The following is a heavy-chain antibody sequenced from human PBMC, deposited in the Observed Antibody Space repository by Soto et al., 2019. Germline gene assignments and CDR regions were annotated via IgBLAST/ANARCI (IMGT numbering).Heavy chain of an antibody. J-gene: IGHJ6*02. CDR3: ARAPSTMVRGVVSRYGMDV. CDR2: IYYSGST. D-gene: IGHD3-10*01. V-gene: IGHV4-31*03. CDR1: GGSISSGGYY. Sequence: SETLSLTCTVSGGSISSGGYYWSWIRQHPGKGLEWIGYIYYSGSTYYNPSLKSRVTISVDTFKNQFSLKLSSVTAADTAVYYCARAPSTMVRGVVSRYGMDVWGQGTTVTVSS.